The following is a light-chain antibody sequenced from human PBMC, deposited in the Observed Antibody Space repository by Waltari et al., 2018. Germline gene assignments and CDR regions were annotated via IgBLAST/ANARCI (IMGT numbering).Light chain of an antibody. CDR3: QQYNNWPRT. J-gene: IGKJ1*01. Sequence: EIVMTQSPATLSVSTGERATLSCRASQSVSSNLAWYQPKPGQAPRLLIDGASTRATGIPARFSGSGSGTEFTLTISSLQSEDFAVYYCQQYNNWPRTFGQGTKVEIK. CDR1: QSVSSN. V-gene: IGKV3-15*01. CDR2: GAS.